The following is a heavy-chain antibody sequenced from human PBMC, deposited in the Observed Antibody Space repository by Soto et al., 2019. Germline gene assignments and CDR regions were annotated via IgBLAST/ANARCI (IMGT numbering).Heavy chain of an antibody. J-gene: IGHJ4*02. V-gene: IGHV1-2*04. D-gene: IGHD5-12*01. CDR2: INPNSGGT. CDR3: ARAGVATMVFDY. CDR1: GYTFTGYY. Sequence: ASVKVSCKASGYTFTGYYMHWVRQAPGQGLEWMGWINPNSGGTNYAQKFQGWVTMTRDTSTSTAYMELSRLRSEDTAVYYCARAGVATMVFDYWGQGTLVTGSS.